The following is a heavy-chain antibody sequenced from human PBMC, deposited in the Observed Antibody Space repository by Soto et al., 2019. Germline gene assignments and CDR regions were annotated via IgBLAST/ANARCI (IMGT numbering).Heavy chain of an antibody. V-gene: IGHV1-3*01. J-gene: IGHJ5*02. CDR1: GYTFTSYA. CDR2: INAGNGNT. CDR3: ARDARGYSYGYSTEENWFDP. Sequence: ASVKVSCKASGYTFTSYAMHWVRQAPGQRLEWMGWINAGNGNTKYSQKFQGRVTITRDTSASTAYMELSSLRSEDTAVYYCARDARGYSYGYSTEENWFDPWGQGTLVTVSS. D-gene: IGHD5-18*01.